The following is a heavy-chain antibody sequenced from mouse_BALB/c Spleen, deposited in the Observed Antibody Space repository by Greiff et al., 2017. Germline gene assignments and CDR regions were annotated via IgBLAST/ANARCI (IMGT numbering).Heavy chain of an antibody. CDR1: GFSLTGYG. J-gene: IGHJ4*01. CDR3: ARESIYYYGSSLYYYAMDY. V-gene: IGHV2-6-7*01. Sequence: VQLVESGPGLVAPSQSLSITCTVSGFSLTGYGVNWVRQPPGKGLEWLGMIWGDGSTDYNSALKSRLSISKDNSKSQVFLKMNSLQTDDTARYYCARESIYYYGSSLYYYAMDYWGQGTSVTVSS. CDR2: IWGDGST. D-gene: IGHD1-1*01.